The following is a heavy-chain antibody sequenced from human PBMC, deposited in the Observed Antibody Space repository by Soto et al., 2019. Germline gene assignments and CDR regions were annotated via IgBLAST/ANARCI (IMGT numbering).Heavy chain of an antibody. J-gene: IGHJ4*02. Sequence: HLLESGGALVHPGGSLRLACVASGFRFSDHSINWVRQAPGKGLEWVSYITSSGDSIQYADSVKGRFTVSRDNAKNSLFLHMNSLRDDDTAVYYCARLPKGSTVTSWGQGTLVTVSS. D-gene: IGHD4-17*01. V-gene: IGHV3-48*02. CDR3: ARLPKGSTVTS. CDR2: ITSSGDSI. CDR1: GFRFSDHS.